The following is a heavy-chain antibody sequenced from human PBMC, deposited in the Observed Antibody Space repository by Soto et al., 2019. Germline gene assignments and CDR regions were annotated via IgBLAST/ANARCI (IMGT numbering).Heavy chain of an antibody. J-gene: IGHJ4*02. CDR3: AKSGTYSSGWLYYFDY. Sequence: EVQLLESGGGLVQPGGSLRLSCAASGFTFSSYAMSWVRQAPGKGLEWVSAISGSGGSTYYADSVKGRFTISRNNSKNTLDLQMNNLRAEDTAVYYRAKSGTYSSGWLYYFDYWGQGTLVTVSS. V-gene: IGHV3-23*01. CDR1: GFTFSSYA. CDR2: ISGSGGST. D-gene: IGHD6-19*01.